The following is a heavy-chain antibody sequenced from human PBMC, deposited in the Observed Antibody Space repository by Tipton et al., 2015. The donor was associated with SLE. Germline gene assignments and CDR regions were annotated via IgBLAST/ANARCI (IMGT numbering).Heavy chain of an antibody. CDR1: GGSIRNYF. CDR3: ARPPGTYPTGDY. CDR2: IHERGST. J-gene: IGHJ4*02. V-gene: IGHV4-59*08. D-gene: IGHD3-10*01. Sequence: TLSLTCTVSGGSIRNYFWHWIRQSPGKGLEWIGSIHERGSTFYNPSLQSRVTLSVDTSKNQFSLKLTSVTAADTAVYYCARPPGTYPTGDYWGQGALVSVSS.